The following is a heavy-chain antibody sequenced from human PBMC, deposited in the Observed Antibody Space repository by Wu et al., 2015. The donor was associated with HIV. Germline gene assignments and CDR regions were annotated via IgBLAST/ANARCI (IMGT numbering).Heavy chain of an antibody. D-gene: IGHD1-26*01. CDR1: GGTFTNYY. Sequence: QVQLVQSGAEVKKPGASVKVSCKASGGTFTNYYIHWVRQAPGQRLEWMGLIYPPDGSTSYPQNFQGGVTMTRDTSTSTVYMELTSLRFEDTAIYYCARTPRRANYYPLDAFDIWGQGTMVTVSS. J-gene: IGHJ3*02. V-gene: IGHV1-46*01. CDR2: IYPPDGST. CDR3: ARTPRRANYYPLDAFDI.